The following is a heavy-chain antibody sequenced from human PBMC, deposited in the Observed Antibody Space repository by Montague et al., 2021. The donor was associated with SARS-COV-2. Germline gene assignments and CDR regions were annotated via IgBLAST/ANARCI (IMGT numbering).Heavy chain of an antibody. V-gene: IGHV4-39*07. CDR2: IYDSGST. D-gene: IGHD3-3*01. CDR1: GGSISSSNYY. CDR3: ARSPVAHITIFGVVTLFDY. Sequence: SETLSLSCTVSGGSISSSNYYWDWIRQPPGKGLEWIGSIYDSGSTYYNPSLKSRVTISVDTSKNQFSLKLSSVTAADTAVYYCARSPVAHITIFGVVTLFDYWGQGTLVTVSS. J-gene: IGHJ4*02.